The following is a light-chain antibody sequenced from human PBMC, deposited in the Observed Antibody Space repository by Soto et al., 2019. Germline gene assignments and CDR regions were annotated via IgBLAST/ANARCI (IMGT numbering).Light chain of an antibody. CDR2: WAS. J-gene: IGKJ1*01. CDR3: QQYYSSPWT. V-gene: IGKV4-1*01. Sequence: DIVMTQSPDSLAVSLGERATINCKSSQTILHSSNNKNYLAWYQQKPGQPPKLLIYWASTRESGVPDRFSGGGSGTDFTLTISSLQAEDVEVYYCQQYYSSPWTFGQGTKVEIK. CDR1: QTILHSSNNKNY.